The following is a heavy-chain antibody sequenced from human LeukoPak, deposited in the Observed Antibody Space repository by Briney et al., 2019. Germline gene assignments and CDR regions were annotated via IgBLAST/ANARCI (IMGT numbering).Heavy chain of an antibody. CDR1: GFTFSNYA. CDR3: ARTGGGSGY. D-gene: IGHD2-15*01. Sequence: PGGSLRLSCAASGFTFSNYAMSWVRQAPGKGLEWVSGISGSGRGGSTYYAGSVKGRFTISRDNSKNTLYLQMNRLRVEDTAIYYCARTGGGSGYWGQGTLVTVSS. J-gene: IGHJ4*02. CDR2: ISGSGRGGST. V-gene: IGHV3-23*01.